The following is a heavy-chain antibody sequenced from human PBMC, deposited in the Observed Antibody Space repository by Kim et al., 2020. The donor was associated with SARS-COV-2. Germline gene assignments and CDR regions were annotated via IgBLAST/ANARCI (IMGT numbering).Heavy chain of an antibody. CDR1: GGSFTNYY. V-gene: IGHV4-34*01. CDR3: AIYFYDTSGSLEGLHH. Sequence: SETLSLTCAIHGGSFTNYYWNWIRQSPGKGLEWIGEINHYESTTYNPSLKSRVTVSGDTSKNQFSLKMTSVTAADTAIYYCAIYFYDTSGSLEGLHHWGPGTPVTVSS. D-gene: IGHD3-22*01. CDR2: INHYEST. J-gene: IGHJ5*02.